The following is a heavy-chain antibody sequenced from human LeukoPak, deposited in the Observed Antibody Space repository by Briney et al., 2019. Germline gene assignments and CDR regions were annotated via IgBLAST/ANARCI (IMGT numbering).Heavy chain of an antibody. V-gene: IGHV3-53*01. CDR3: ARVWFGYFFQ. CDR1: GFTVSSNY. D-gene: IGHD3-10*01. CDR2: IHTGGTT. Sequence: GGSLRLSCAVSGFTVSSNYMGWVRQAPGKGLEWVSVIHTGGTTHYADSVKGRFTISKDTSNNTVYLQVNSVTVEDTAVYYCARVWFGYFFQWGQGALVTVSS. J-gene: IGHJ4*02.